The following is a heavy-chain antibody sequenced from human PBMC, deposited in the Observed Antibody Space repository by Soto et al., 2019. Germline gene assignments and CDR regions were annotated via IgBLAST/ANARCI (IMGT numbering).Heavy chain of an antibody. Sequence: EVQLVESGGGLIQPGGSLRLSCAASGFTVSSNYMSWVRQAPGKGLEWVSVIYSGGSTYYADSVKGRFTISRDNSKNTLYRQMNSLRAEDTAVYYCARVAGGYSCYGDYWGQGTLVTVSS. D-gene: IGHD5-12*01. CDR2: IYSGGST. CDR3: ARVAGGYSCYGDY. V-gene: IGHV3-53*01. CDR1: GFTVSSNY. J-gene: IGHJ4*02.